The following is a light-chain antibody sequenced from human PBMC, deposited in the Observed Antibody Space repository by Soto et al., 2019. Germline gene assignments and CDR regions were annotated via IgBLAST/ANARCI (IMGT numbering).Light chain of an antibody. CDR2: EVN. CDR3: SSYGGRSNLV. V-gene: IGLV2-8*01. J-gene: IGLJ2*01. Sequence: QSVLTQPPSASGSPGQSVTISCTGTSSDVGAYKFVSWYQLHPGKAPKLMIYEVNVRPSGVPDRFSGPKSGNTASLTVSGLQVEDEADYYCSSYGGRSNLVFGGGTKLTVL. CDR1: SSDVGAYKF.